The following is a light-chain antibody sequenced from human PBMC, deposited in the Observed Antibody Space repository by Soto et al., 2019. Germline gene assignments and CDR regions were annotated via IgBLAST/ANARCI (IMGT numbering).Light chain of an antibody. CDR1: SSDIGGYKY. Sequence: QSALTQPASVSGSLGQSITISCTGTSSDIGGYKYVSWYQQHPGKAPKLIIFEVSNRPSGVSDRFSGSNSGNTASLTISGLQAEDEADYYCTSYSRYRVLVFGVGTKVTVL. CDR3: TSYSRYRVLV. V-gene: IGLV2-14*01. CDR2: EVS. J-gene: IGLJ3*02.